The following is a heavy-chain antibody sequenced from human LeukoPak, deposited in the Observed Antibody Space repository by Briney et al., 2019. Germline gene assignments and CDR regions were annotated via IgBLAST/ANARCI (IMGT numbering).Heavy chain of an antibody. D-gene: IGHD2-2*01. CDR3: ARRVPAAVLDV. V-gene: IGHV1-2*02. J-gene: IGHJ4*02. CDR1: AYTFTGYY. CDR2: INPRTGGT. Sequence: EASVKVSCKPSAYTFTGYYPHWVRQAPEQGLEWKGWINPRTGGTNYAQKFQGRVTLTRDTSISTAYMELRRLRYDDTAVYYCARRVPAAVLDVWGQGTLVTVSS.